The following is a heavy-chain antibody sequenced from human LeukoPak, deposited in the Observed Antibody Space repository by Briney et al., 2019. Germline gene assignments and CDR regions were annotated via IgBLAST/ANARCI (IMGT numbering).Heavy chain of an antibody. V-gene: IGHV4-4*02. Sequence: SETLSLTYAVSGGSISSSNWWSWVRQPPGKGLEWIGEIYHSGSTNYNPSLKSRVTISVDKSKNHFSLKLSSVTAADTAVYYCARGTIWRARTTGTTGFDPWGQGTLVTVSS. D-gene: IGHD1-1*01. CDR1: GGSISSSNW. CDR2: IYHSGST. CDR3: ARGTIWRARTTGTTGFDP. J-gene: IGHJ5*02.